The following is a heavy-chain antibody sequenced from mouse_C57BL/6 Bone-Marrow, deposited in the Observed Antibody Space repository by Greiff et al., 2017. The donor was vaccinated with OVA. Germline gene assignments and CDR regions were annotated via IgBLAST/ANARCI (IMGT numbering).Heavy chain of an antibody. V-gene: IGHV14-4*01. CDR3: TTERDYDWYFDV. CDR1: GFNIKDDY. Sequence: VQLQQSGAELVRPGASVKLSCTASGFNIKDDYMHWVKQRPEQGLEWIGWFDPENGDTEYASKFQGKATITADTSSNTAYLQLSSLTSEDTAVYYCTTERDYDWYFDVWGTGTTVTVSS. CDR2: FDPENGDT. D-gene: IGHD2-4*01. J-gene: IGHJ1*03.